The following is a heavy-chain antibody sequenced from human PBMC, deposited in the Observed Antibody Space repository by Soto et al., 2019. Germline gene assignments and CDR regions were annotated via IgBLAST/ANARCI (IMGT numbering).Heavy chain of an antibody. J-gene: IGHJ6*02. V-gene: IGHV1-69*01. Sequence: QVQLVQSGAEVKKPGSSVKVSCKASGGTFSSYAISWVRQAPGQGLEWMGGIIPIFGTANYAQKFQGRVTITADESTSTAYMELSSLRSEDTAVYYCAIRYSGSDSRRNKGYGMDFWGQGTTVTVSS. CDR1: GGTFSSYA. CDR3: AIRYSGSDSRRNKGYGMDF. D-gene: IGHD1-26*01. CDR2: IIPIFGTA.